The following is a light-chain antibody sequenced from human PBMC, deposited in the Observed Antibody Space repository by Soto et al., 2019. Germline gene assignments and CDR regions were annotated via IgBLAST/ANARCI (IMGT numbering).Light chain of an antibody. CDR3: EQYNNWPWT. V-gene: IGKV3-15*01. J-gene: IGKJ1*01. CDR2: GAS. Sequence: EIVMTQSPATLSVSPGERATLSCRASQSVSSNLAWYQQKPGQAPRLLIYGASTRATGIPARFSGSGSGTEFTLTISSLQSEDFAVYYCEQYNNWPWTFGQGTKVYIK. CDR1: QSVSSN.